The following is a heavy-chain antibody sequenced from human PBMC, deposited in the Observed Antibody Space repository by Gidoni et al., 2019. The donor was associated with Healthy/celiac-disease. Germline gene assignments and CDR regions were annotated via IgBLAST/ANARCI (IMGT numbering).Heavy chain of an antibody. V-gene: IGHV4-39*01. CDR2: IYYSGST. D-gene: IGHD3-3*01. CDR1: GGSIRSSSYY. J-gene: IGHJ4*02. CDR3: ARQGTGEYYDFWSGYYPSPVDY. Sequence: QLQLQESGPGLVKPSETLSITCTVSGGSIRSSSYYWGWIRQPPGKGLEWIGSIYYSGSTYYNPSLKSRVTISVDTSKNQFSLKLSSVTAADTAVYYCARQGTGEYYDFWSGYYPSPVDYWGQGTLVTVSS.